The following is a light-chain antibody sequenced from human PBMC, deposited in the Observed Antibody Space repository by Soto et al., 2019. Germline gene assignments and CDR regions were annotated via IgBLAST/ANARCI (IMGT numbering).Light chain of an antibody. CDR2: LGS. V-gene: IGKV2-28*01. Sequence: DIVMTQSPLSLPVTPGEPASISCRSSQSLLNSNGYNYLNWYLQKPGQSPQLLIYLGSNRSSGVPDRLSGSGSGTDFTLKISRVEADDVGVYYCMQTLQTWTFGQGTTVQI. CDR3: MQTLQTWT. CDR1: QSLLNSNGYNY. J-gene: IGKJ1*01.